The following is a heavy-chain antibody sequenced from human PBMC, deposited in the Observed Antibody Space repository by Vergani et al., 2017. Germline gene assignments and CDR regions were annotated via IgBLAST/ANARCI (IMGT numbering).Heavy chain of an antibody. J-gene: IGHJ3*02. V-gene: IGHV3-30-3*01. Sequence: QVQLVESGGGVVQPGRSLRLSCAASGFTFSSYAMHWVRQAPGKGLEWVAVISYDGSNKYYADSVKGRFTISRDNSKNTLYLQMNSLRAEDTAVYYCARDTLMVRGLVACDIWGQGTMVTVSS. CDR1: GFTFSSYA. D-gene: IGHD3-10*01. CDR2: ISYDGSNK. CDR3: ARDTLMVRGLVACDI.